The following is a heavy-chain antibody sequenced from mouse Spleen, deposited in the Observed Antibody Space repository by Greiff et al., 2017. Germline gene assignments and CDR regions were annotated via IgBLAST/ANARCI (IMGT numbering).Heavy chain of an antibody. CDR3: ARHGNYLYYFDY. J-gene: IGHJ2*01. V-gene: IGHV5-9-3*01. CDR2: ISSGGSYT. Sequence: EVQGVESGGGLVKPGGSLKLSCAASGFTFSSYAMSWVRQTPEKRLEWVATISSGGSYTYYPDSVKGRFTISRDNAKNTLYLQMSSLRSEDTAMYYCARHGNYLYYFDYWGQGTTLTVSS. CDR1: GFTFSSYA. D-gene: IGHD2-1*01.